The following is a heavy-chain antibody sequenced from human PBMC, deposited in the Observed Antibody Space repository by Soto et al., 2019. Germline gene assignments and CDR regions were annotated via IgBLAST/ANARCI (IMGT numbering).Heavy chain of an antibody. Sequence: EVPLVESGGDLVQPGGSLRLSCAASGFTFSSYWMHWVRQVPGKGLVWVARVDSDESDANYADAVKGRFTISRDNAKRTLYLQMNSLTVEDTAVYYCARGQMSTITACDYWGQGTLVTVSS. J-gene: IGHJ4*02. CDR3: ARGQMSTITACDY. V-gene: IGHV3-74*01. CDR1: GFTFSSYW. CDR2: VDSDESDA. D-gene: IGHD5-12*01.